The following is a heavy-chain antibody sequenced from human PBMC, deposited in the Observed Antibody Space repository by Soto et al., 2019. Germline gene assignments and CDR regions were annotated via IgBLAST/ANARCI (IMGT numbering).Heavy chain of an antibody. Sequence: QVQLVESGGGVVKPGGSLRLSCATSGFTFSDYYMSWIRQAPGKGLEWVSYISSSDNIIYYADSVKGRFTISRDNGKNSLYLQMNSLRAEDTAVYYWARDLGYYDSSGYFDYWGQGTLVTVSS. V-gene: IGHV3-11*01. CDR3: ARDLGYYDSSGYFDY. J-gene: IGHJ4*02. CDR1: GFTFSDYY. CDR2: ISSSDNII. D-gene: IGHD3-22*01.